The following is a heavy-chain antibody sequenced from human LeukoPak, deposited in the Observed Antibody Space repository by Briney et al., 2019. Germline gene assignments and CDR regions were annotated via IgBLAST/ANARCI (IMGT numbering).Heavy chain of an antibody. V-gene: IGHV1-18*01. D-gene: IGHD3-10*01. CDR3: AREVWFGELSERTLDY. J-gene: IGHJ4*02. Sequence: ASVKVSCKASGYTFNSYGLTWVRQAPGQGLEWMGWISAYNGNTNYAQKLQGRVTMTTDTSTSTAYMELRSLRSDDTAVYYCAREVWFGELSERTLDYWGQGTLVTVSS. CDR2: ISAYNGNT. CDR1: GYTFNSYG.